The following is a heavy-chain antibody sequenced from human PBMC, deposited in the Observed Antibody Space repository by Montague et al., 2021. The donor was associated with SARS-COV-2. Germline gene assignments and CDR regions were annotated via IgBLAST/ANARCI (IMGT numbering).Heavy chain of an antibody. CDR3: AKDDDYTSSCHY. Sequence: SLRLSCAASGFRSTSNWMTWVRQAPGKGLEWVAHIKQDGSAKNYADSVKGRFTISRDNAKNSIFLQMNDLRAEDSAIYYCAKDDDYTSSCHYWGQGTLVTVSS. V-gene: IGHV3-7*01. CDR2: IKQDGSAK. CDR1: GFRSTSNW. D-gene: IGHD6-13*01. J-gene: IGHJ4*02.